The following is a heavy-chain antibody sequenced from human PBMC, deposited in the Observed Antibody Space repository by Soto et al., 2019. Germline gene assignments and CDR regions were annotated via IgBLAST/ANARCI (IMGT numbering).Heavy chain of an antibody. CDR1: GGSVSSGSYH. V-gene: IGHV4-61*01. CDR3: ARLSAAWFDP. Sequence: QVQLQESGPGLVKPSETLSLTCTVSGGSVSSGSYHWGWIRQPPGKGLEWIGYIYHSGSTNYNPSLKSRVTISVDTSKNQFSLSLTSVTAADTAVYDCARLSAAWFDPWGQGTLVTVAS. D-gene: IGHD6-19*01. CDR2: IYHSGST. J-gene: IGHJ5*02.